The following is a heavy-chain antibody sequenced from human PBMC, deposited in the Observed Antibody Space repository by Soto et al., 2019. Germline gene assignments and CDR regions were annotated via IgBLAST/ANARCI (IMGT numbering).Heavy chain of an antibody. CDR3: ARDGLTAFGMITPWDVDV. CDR1: GFTFNSHT. V-gene: IGHV3-30-3*01. Sequence: QVQLVESGGGVVQWGGSVRLSCTASGFTFNSHTMHWVRQAPGEGLEWVAVISYDGSYKFYAGSVKGRFTISRGNSKSTMYLQMNRQTAADTAIYYCARDGLTAFGMITPWDVDVWGQGTTVTVSS. D-gene: IGHD3-16*01. CDR2: ISYDGSYK. J-gene: IGHJ6*02.